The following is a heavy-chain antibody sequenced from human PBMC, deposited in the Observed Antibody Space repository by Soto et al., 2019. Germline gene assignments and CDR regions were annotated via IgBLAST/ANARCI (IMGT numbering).Heavy chain of an antibody. CDR1: GGSISSGGYY. V-gene: IGHV4-31*03. CDR3: ARYTMVRGVITAYYYYGMDV. D-gene: IGHD3-10*01. Sequence: LSLTCTVSGGSISSGGYYWSWIRQHPGKGLEWIGYIYYSGSTYYNPSLKSRVTISVDTSKNQFSLKLSSVTAADTAVYYCARYTMVRGVITAYYYYGMDVWGQGTTVTVSS. J-gene: IGHJ6*02. CDR2: IYYSGST.